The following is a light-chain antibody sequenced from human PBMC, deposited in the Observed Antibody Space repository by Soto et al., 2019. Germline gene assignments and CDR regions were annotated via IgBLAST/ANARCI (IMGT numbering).Light chain of an antibody. CDR1: QGITNA. Sequence: AIQLTQSPFSLSASVGDRVTITCRASQGITNALAWYQQKPGKAPKLLIYDDSKLESGVPSRFSGSGSGTDFTLTISSLQPEDFATYYCQQFTVYPVTFGQGTRLEIK. J-gene: IGKJ5*01. CDR2: DDS. CDR3: QQFTVYPVT. V-gene: IGKV1-13*02.